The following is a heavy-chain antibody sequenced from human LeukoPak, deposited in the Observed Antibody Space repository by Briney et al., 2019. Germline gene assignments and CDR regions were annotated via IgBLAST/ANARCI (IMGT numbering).Heavy chain of an antibody. CDR3: ARISSGWYTHFDY. Sequence: GGSLGLSCAASGFTFSSYWMSWVRQAPGKGLEWVANIKQDGSEKYYVDSVKGRFTISRDNAKNSLYLQMNSLRAEDTAVYYCARISSGWYTHFDYWGQGTLVTVSS. CDR1: GFTFSSYW. V-gene: IGHV3-7*01. D-gene: IGHD6-19*01. J-gene: IGHJ4*02. CDR2: IKQDGSEK.